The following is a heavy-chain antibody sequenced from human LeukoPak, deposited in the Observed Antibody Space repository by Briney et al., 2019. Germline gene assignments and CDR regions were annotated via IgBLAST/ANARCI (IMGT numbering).Heavy chain of an antibody. CDR1: GGSISNSSYY. CDR2: IYYSGST. Sequence: SETLSLTCSVSGGSISNSSYYWAWIRKPPGKGLEWRGSIYYSGSTFYNSSLKSRVTISVDTSKNQFSLKLSSVTAADTAVYYCARIRRYSGSPIDYWGQGTLVTVSS. CDR3: ARIRRYSGSPIDY. J-gene: IGHJ4*02. V-gene: IGHV4-39*01. D-gene: IGHD1-26*01.